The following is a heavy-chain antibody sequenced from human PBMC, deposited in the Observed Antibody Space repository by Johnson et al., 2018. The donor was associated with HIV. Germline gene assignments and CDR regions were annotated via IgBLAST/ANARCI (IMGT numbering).Heavy chain of an antibody. V-gene: IGHV3-NL1*01. CDR3: AKVEGCCGGDCLDTFDI. D-gene: IGHD2-21*01. J-gene: IGHJ3*02. CDR2: IYSGGST. CDR1: GFTFSSYA. Sequence: QVQLVESGGGVVQPGRSLRLSCAASGFTFSSYAMDWVRQAPGKGLEWVSVIYSGGSTYYADSVKGRFTISRDNAKNSLYLQMNSLRAEDTAVYYCAKVEGCCGGDCLDTFDIWGQGTMVTVSS.